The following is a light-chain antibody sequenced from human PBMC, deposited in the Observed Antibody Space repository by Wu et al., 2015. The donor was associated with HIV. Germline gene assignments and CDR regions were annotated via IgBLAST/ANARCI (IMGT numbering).Light chain of an antibody. CDR2: GAF. Sequence: EIVLTQSPGTLSLSPGERATLSCRASESLTRNYLAWYQQKPGQAPRLLIYGAFNRATGIPGRFSGSGSGTDSTLTISSLEPEDFAVFYCHQSEILPXTFGGGTKVEIK. V-gene: IGKV3-20*01. CDR1: ESLTRNY. CDR3: HQSEILPXT. J-gene: IGKJ4*01.